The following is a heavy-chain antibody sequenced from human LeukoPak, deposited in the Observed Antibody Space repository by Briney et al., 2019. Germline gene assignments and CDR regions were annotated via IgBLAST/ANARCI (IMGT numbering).Heavy chain of an antibody. CDR1: GGTFSSYA. Sequence: ASVKVSCKASGGTFSSYAISWVRQAPGQGLEWMGRIIPILGIANYAQKFQGRVTITADKSTSTAYMELSSLRSEDTAVYYCASGGHTSGSRAFDIWGQGTMVTVSS. J-gene: IGHJ3*02. CDR2: IIPILGIA. D-gene: IGHD6-19*01. CDR3: ASGGHTSGSRAFDI. V-gene: IGHV1-69*04.